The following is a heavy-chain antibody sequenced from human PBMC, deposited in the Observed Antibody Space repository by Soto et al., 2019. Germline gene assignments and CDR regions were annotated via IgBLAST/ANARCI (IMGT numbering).Heavy chain of an antibody. CDR2: INHSGST. D-gene: IGHD6-13*01. CDR1: GGSFSGYY. V-gene: IGHV4-34*01. CDR3: ARGLLTSIAAAGSHDY. Sequence: SETLSLTCAVYGGSFSGYYWSWIRQPPGKGLEWIGEINHSGSTNYNPSLKSRVTISVDTSKNQFSLKLSSVTAADTAVYYCARGLLTSIAAAGSHDYWGQGTLVTVSS. J-gene: IGHJ4*02.